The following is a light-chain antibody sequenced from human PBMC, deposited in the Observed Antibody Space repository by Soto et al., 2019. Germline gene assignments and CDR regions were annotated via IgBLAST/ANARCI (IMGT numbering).Light chain of an antibody. CDR1: SSNIGSNT. V-gene: IGLV1-44*01. J-gene: IGLJ1*01. CDR2: SNN. CDR3: AAWDGSLNGYV. Sequence: QSVLTQPPSASGTPGQRVTISCSGSSSNIGSNTVNWYQQLPGTAPKLLIYSNNQRPSGVPDRFSGSKSGTSASLAISGLQSEDEGDYYCAAWDGSLNGYVFGTGTKLTVL.